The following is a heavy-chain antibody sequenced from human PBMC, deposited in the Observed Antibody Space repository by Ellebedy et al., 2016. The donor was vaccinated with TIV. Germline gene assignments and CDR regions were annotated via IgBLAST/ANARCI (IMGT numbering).Heavy chain of an antibody. V-gene: IGHV1-18*04. CDR2: ISTYNGHT. CDR3: ARTGIAVAGISY. CDR1: GQPFPIYC. D-gene: IGHD6-19*01. J-gene: IGHJ4*02. Sequence: ASVKVSCXASGQPFPIYCIHWLRQAPGQGLEWMGWISTYNGHTNYAQKFQGRVTMTTDTSTSTAYMELRSLRSDDTAVYYCARTGIAVAGISYWGQGTLVTVSS.